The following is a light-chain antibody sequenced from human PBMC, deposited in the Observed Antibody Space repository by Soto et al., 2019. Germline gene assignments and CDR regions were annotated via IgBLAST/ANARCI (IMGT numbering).Light chain of an antibody. V-gene: IGKV4-1*01. Sequence: DIVMTQSPDSLALSPGERATIKCKSSQSVLYSTNSNNYLAWFQQKPVQTPKLLFYWASTRESGVPDRFSGSGSGTDLTLTISSLQAQDVEVYYCQQYYNTPITFGQGTRLEIK. CDR1: QSVLYSTNSNNY. CDR3: QQYYNTPIT. CDR2: WAS. J-gene: IGKJ5*01.